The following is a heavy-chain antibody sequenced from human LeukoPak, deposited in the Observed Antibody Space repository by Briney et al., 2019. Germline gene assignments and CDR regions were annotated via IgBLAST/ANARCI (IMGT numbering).Heavy chain of an antibody. Sequence: AASVKVSCKASGGTFSSYAISWVRQAPGQGLEWMGGNIPIFGTANYAQKFRGRVTITADKSTSTAYMELSRLRSDDTAVYYCARDYLSINLFYWGQGTLVTVSS. J-gene: IGHJ4*02. D-gene: IGHD3-10*01. V-gene: IGHV1-69*06. CDR1: GGTFSSYA. CDR2: NIPIFGTA. CDR3: ARDYLSINLFY.